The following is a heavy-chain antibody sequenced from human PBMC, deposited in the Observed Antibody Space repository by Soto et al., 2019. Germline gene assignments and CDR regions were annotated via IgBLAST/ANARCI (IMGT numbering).Heavy chain of an antibody. Sequence: GESVKISCKGSGYSFTSYWISWVRQMPGKGLEWMGRIDPSDSYTNYSPSFQGHVTISADKSISTAYLQWSSLKASDTAMYYCARHGDSSRSYYGMDVWGKGTTVTVSS. CDR3: ARHGDSSRSYYGMDV. V-gene: IGHV5-10-1*01. D-gene: IGHD6-13*01. CDR1: GYSFTSYW. CDR2: IDPSDSYT. J-gene: IGHJ6*04.